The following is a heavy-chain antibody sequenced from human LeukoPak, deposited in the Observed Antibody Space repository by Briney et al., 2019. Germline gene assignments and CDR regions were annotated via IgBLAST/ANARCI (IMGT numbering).Heavy chain of an antibody. J-gene: IGHJ4*02. D-gene: IGHD3-10*01. V-gene: IGHV4-30-4*01. CDR2: IYYSGST. CDR1: GGSISSGDYY. Sequence: PSQTLSLTCTVSGGSISSGDYYWSWIRQPPGKGLEWIGYIYYSGSTYYNPSLKSRVTISVDTSKNQFPLKLSSVTAADTAVYYCASLYGSGSSKIDYWGQGTLVTVSS. CDR3: ASLYGSGSSKIDY.